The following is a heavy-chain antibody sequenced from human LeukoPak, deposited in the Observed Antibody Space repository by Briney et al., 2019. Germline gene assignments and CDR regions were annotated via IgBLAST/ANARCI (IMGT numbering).Heavy chain of an antibody. CDR3: ARDRGSGYSYGYADY. D-gene: IGHD5-18*01. V-gene: IGHV1-69*13. Sequence: SVKVSCKASGGTFSRHAISWVRQAPGQGLEWMGGIIPIFGTANYAQKFQGRVTITADESTSTAYMELSSLRSEDTAVYYCARDRGSGYSYGYADYWGQGTLVTVSS. CDR1: GGTFSRHA. CDR2: IIPIFGTA. J-gene: IGHJ4*02.